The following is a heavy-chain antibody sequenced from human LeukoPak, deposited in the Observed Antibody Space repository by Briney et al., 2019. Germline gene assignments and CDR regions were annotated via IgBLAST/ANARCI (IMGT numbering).Heavy chain of an antibody. CDR2: ISYDGTA. J-gene: IGHJ5*02. Sequence: KPSETLSLTCTVSGGGSINSRSYYWTWIRQPPGRGLEWIGSISYDGTADYNTSLKRRVSVSVDTSKSQFSLKLSSVTAADTAVYYCVKGYTNGVNREVWLDPWGQGTLVTVSS. V-gene: IGHV4-39*07. CDR1: GGGSINSRSYY. D-gene: IGHD2-8*01. CDR3: VKGYTNGVNREVWLDP.